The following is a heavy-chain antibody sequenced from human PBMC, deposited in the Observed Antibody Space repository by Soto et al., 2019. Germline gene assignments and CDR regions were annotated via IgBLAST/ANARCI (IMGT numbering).Heavy chain of an antibody. D-gene: IGHD2-15*01. V-gene: IGHV3-53*04. Sequence: GGSLRLSCAASGFTVSNSYMSWVRQAPGKGLEWVSVIYSGGSTYYADSVKGRFTISRHDSKNTLYLQMNSLRAEDTAVYYCARGYCSGASRYLLDYWAQGTLVTVSS. CDR2: IYSGGST. J-gene: IGHJ4*02. CDR3: ARGYCSGASRYLLDY. CDR1: GFTVSNSY.